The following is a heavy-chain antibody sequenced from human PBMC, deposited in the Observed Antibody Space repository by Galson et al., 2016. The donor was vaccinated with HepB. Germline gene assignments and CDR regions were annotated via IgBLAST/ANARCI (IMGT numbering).Heavy chain of an antibody. CDR3: ARLHPYGSGGPSDFFDY. V-gene: IGHV3-53*01. CDR1: GFTVSSNY. J-gene: IGHJ4*02. Sequence: SLRLSCAASGFTVSSNYMGWVRQAPGKGLEWVSVIYSGGTTYYADSVRGRFTISRDISKNTVSLQMNSLRGEDTAVYYCARLHPYGSGGPSDFFDYWGQGTLVTVSS. D-gene: IGHD3-10*01. CDR2: IYSGGTT.